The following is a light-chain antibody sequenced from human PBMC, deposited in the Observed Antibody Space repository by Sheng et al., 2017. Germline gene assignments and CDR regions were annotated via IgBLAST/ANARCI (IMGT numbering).Light chain of an antibody. J-gene: IGLJ3*02. V-gene: IGLV3-10*01. CDR1: ALPKNN. CDR2: EDS. Sequence: SYELTQPPSGVSVPTDKRTRITCSGDALPKNNAYWYQQKSGQAPVLVIYEDSKRPSGIPERFSGSSSGTMATLTISGAQVEDEADYYCYSTDSSGNHGVFGRRDQADRP. CDR3: YSTDSSGNHGV.